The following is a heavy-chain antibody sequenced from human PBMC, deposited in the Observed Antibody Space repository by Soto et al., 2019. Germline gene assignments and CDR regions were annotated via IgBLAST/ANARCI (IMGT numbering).Heavy chain of an antibody. CDR1: GGSMRSYY. CDR2: VFYSGNT. CDR3: ARDLICCGMDV. J-gene: IGHJ6*02. V-gene: IGHV4-59*01. Sequence: SEPLSLTCNVSGGSMRSYYWTWMRQSPGKGLEWLGNVFYSGNTNLNPSLRDRLSISVDTSKNKFSLMLNSVTAADTAVYYCARDLICCGMDVWGQGTTVTVSS. D-gene: IGHD2-8*01.